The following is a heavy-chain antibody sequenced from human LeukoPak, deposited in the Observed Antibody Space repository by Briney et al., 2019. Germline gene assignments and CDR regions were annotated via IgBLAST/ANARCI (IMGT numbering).Heavy chain of an antibody. D-gene: IGHD6-13*01. V-gene: IGHV4-31*03. CDR1: GGSISSGGYY. J-gene: IGHJ4*02. CDR3: ARESIAAAGPFGF. CDR2: IYYSGST. Sequence: SETLSLTCTVSGGSISSGGYYWSWIRQHPGKGLEWIGYIYYSGSTYHNPSLKSRVTISVDTSKNQFSLRLTSVTAADTAVYFCARESIAAAGPFGFWGQGALVTVSS.